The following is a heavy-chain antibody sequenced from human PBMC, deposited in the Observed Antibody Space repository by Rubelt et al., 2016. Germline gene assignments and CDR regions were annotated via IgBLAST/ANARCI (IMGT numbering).Heavy chain of an antibody. V-gene: IGHV3-7*01. CDR2: IKQDGSDK. CDR3: TRDGSEWSRDY. J-gene: IGHJ1*01. D-gene: IGHD3-3*01. Sequence: GSLRLSCAASGFTFSNYWMSWVRQAPGKGLEWVANIKQDGSDKYYVDSVKGRFTISRDNAKNSVYLQMNSLRADDTALYYCTRDGSEWSRDYWGQGTLVTVSS. CDR1: GFTFSNYW.